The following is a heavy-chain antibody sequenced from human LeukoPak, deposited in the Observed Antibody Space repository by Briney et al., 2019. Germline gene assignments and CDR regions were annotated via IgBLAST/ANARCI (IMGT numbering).Heavy chain of an antibody. CDR1: GGTFSSYA. J-gene: IGHJ4*02. Sequence: ASVKVSCKASGGTFSSYAISWVRQAPGQGLEWMGRIIPILGIANYAQKFQGRATITADKSTSTAYMELSSLRSEDTAVYYCARDEYSSSHLKGGDCGQGTLVTVSS. CDR3: ARDEYSSSHLKGGD. CDR2: IIPILGIA. D-gene: IGHD6-13*01. V-gene: IGHV1-69*04.